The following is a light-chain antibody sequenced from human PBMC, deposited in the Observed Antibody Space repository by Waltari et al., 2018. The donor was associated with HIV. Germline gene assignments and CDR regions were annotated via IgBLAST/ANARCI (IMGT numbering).Light chain of an antibody. CDR3: QQCYSIPWT. CDR1: QSVLYSSNNKNY. Sequence: DIVMTQSPDSLAVSLGERATINCKSSQSVLYSSNNKNYLGWYQQKAGQPPRLLISWASTRESGVPDRFSGSGSGTDFTLTISSLQAEDVAIYYCQQCYSIPWTFGQGTKVEI. CDR2: WAS. V-gene: IGKV4-1*01. J-gene: IGKJ1*01.